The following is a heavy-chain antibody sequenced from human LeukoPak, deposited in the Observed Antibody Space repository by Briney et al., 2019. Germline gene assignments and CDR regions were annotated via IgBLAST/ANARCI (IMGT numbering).Heavy chain of an antibody. J-gene: IGHJ4*02. CDR2: IKSKTDGGTT. CDR1: GFTFSNAW. D-gene: IGHD1-26*01. Sequence: GGSLRLSCVASGFTFSNAWMSWVRQAPGKGLEWVGRIKSKTDGGTTDYAAPVKGRFTISRDDSKNTLYLQMNSLKTEDTAVYYCTTRIVGAPLPGGLNWGQGTLVTVSS. CDR3: TTRIVGAPLPGGLN. V-gene: IGHV3-15*01.